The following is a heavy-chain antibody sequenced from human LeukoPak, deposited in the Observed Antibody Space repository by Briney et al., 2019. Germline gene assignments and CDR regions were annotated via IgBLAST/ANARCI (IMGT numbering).Heavy chain of an antibody. D-gene: IGHD5-18*01. Sequence: SETLSLTCSVSGGSISGYYWSWIRQPPGQTLEWIGCIHSSGSTNYNPSLKSRVTIAVDTSKNQFSLKLSSVTTADTAVYYCARVKDTARFDPWGQGTLVTVSS. V-gene: IGHV4-4*09. CDR1: GGSISGYY. CDR3: ARVKDTARFDP. J-gene: IGHJ5*02. CDR2: IHSSGST.